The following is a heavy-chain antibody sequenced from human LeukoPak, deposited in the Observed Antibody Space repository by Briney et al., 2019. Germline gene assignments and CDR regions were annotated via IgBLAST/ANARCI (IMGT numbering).Heavy chain of an antibody. V-gene: IGHV4-34*01. D-gene: IGHD6-19*01. Sequence: SETLSLTCAVYGVSFSGYYWSWLRQPPGKGLEWIGEINHSGSNNYNPSLKSRVTISVDTSKNQFSLKLSSVTAADTAVYYCARGSGWYRGAFDIWGQGTMVTVSS. J-gene: IGHJ3*02. CDR2: INHSGSN. CDR3: ARGSGWYRGAFDI. CDR1: GVSFSGYY.